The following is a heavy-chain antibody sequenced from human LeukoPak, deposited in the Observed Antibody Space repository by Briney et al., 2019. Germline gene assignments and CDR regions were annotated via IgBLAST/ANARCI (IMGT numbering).Heavy chain of an antibody. CDR3: ARLPYYYDSSEDY. CDR2: ISSSSSTI. Sequence: GGSLRLSCAASGYTFSSYSMNWVRQAPGKGLEWVSYISSSSSTIYYADSVKGRVSISRDNAKNSLYLQMNSLRDEDTAVYYCARLPYYYDSSEDYWGQGTLVTVSS. V-gene: IGHV3-48*02. CDR1: GYTFSSYS. D-gene: IGHD3-22*01. J-gene: IGHJ4*02.